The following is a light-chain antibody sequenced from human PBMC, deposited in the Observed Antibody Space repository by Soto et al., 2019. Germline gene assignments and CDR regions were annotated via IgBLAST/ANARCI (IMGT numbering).Light chain of an antibody. CDR2: TDN. J-gene: IGLJ2*01. CDR1: GSNIGRNT. CDR3: AAWDYSLSGVL. Sequence: QSVLTQPPSVSGTPGQRVTISCSGSGSNIGRNTVDWYQQLPGTAPKLLIYTDNQRPSGVPDRFSASKSGTSASLAISGLQSEDEADYYCAAWDYSLSGVLFGGGTKLTVL. V-gene: IGLV1-44*01.